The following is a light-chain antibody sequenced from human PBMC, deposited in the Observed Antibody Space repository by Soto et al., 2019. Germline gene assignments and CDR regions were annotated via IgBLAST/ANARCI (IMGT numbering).Light chain of an antibody. CDR2: YAS. CDR1: RSVSNN. V-gene: IGKV3-15*01. Sequence: EILMTQSPATLSVSPGDRATLSCRASRSVSNNLARYQQRTGQDPRLLIYYASTRAAGIPARFIGSSSGTKFTLTIISLQAAAVAVYYCRQYNDGPPWSFGQGTKVDIK. CDR3: RQYNDGPPWS. J-gene: IGKJ1*01.